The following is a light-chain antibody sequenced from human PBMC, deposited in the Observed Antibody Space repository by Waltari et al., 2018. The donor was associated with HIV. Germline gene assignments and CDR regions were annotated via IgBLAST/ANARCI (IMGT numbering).Light chain of an antibody. CDR3: AAWDDSLNGPGVV. CDR2: SNN. CDR1: SSNIGRTT. V-gene: IGLV1-44*01. Sequence: QSVLTQPPSASGPPGQRVTISCSGSSSNIGRTTVNCYQQLPGTAPKLLIYSNNQRPSGGPDRFSGSKSGTSASLAISGLQSEDEADYYCAAWDDSLNGPGVVFGGGTKLTVL. J-gene: IGLJ2*01.